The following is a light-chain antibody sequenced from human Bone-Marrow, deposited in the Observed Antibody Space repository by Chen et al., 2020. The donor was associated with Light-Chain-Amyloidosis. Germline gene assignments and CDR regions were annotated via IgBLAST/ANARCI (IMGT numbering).Light chain of an antibody. CDR2: DDS. V-gene: IGLV3-21*02. Sequence: SYVPTQPSPVSVAPGQTATIACGGNNIASTSVHCYQQTPGQAPLLVVYDDSDRPSGIPERLSGSNSGNTATLTISRVEAGDEADYYCQVCDRSSDRPVFGGGTKLTVL. CDR3: QVCDRSSDRPV. CDR1: NIASTS. J-gene: IGLJ3*02.